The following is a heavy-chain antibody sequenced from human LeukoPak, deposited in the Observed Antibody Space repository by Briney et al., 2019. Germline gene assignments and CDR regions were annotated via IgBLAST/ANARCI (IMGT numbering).Heavy chain of an antibody. J-gene: IGHJ4*02. CDR3: AKGRDYYDSSGSFDY. V-gene: IGHV3-23*01. Sequence: GSLRLSCAASGFTFSSYAMTWVRQAPGKGLEWVSAISGSGGSTYYADSVKGRFTISRDNSKNTLYLQMNSLRAEDTAVYYCAKGRDYYDSSGSFDYWGQGTLVTVSS. CDR2: ISGSGGST. CDR1: GFTFSSYA. D-gene: IGHD3-22*01.